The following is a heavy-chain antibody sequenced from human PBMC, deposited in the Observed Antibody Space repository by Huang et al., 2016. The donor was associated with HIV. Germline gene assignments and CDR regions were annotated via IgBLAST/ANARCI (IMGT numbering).Heavy chain of an antibody. CDR1: GFIFNDFA. D-gene: IGHD4-17*01. Sequence: QLVESGGDSVQSGRSLRLSCRGSGFIFNDFAINWFRQSAGKGSEWIGFFRSKAFGGASKSAPSVKDRFTVSRDEAKNVAFLQMDNLQVDDTAIYYCSPSGDDYFYFYMDVWGNGTTVIVS. CDR3: SPSGDDYFYFYMDV. J-gene: IGHJ6*03. CDR2: FRSKAFGGAS. V-gene: IGHV3-49*03.